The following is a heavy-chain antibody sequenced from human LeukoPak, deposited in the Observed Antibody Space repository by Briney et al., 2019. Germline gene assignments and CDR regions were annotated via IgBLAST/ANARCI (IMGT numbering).Heavy chain of an antibody. CDR2: IRYDGSNK. CDR1: GFTFSSYG. J-gene: IGHJ6*02. D-gene: IGHD3-10*01. Sequence: GGSLRLSCAASGFTFSSYGMHWVRQAPGKGLEWVAFIRYDGSNKYYADSVKGRFTISRDNSKNTLYLQMNSLRTEDTAVYYCTTWYGSGSYYEGGIYYCGMDVWGQGTTVTVSS. CDR3: TTWYGSGSYYEGGIYYCGMDV. V-gene: IGHV3-30*02.